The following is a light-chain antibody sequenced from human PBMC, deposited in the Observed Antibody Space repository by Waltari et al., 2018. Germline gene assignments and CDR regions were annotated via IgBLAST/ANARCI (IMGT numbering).Light chain of an antibody. J-gene: IGLJ3*02. CDR3: LLYISSDIWV. CDR2: STN. CDR1: SRSVLTRYY. V-gene: IGLV8-61*01. Sequence: QTVVTQQPSFSVSPAGTVTLTRGLSSRSVLTRYYPSWDQQTPGQAPRTPIYSTNTRCSGVPDRFSGSILGNKAALTITGAQADDESDYYCLLYISSDIWVFGGGTKLTVL.